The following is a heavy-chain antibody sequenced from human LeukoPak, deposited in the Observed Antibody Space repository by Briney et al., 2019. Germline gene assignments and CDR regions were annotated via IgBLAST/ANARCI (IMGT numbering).Heavy chain of an antibody. V-gene: IGHV3-23*01. CDR1: GFSFTNAW. J-gene: IGHJ4*02. CDR2: LSGSDAST. D-gene: IGHD3-10*02. Sequence: GGSLRLSCVASGFSFTNAWMSWVRQAPGKGLEWVSSLSGSDASTYYADSVKGRFTISRDNSKNTLFLQMNSLRAEDTAVYFCARYVSSDYWGQGTLVTVSS. CDR3: ARYVSSDY.